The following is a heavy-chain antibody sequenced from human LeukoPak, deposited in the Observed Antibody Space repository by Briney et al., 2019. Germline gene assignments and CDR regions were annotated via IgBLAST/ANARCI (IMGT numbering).Heavy chain of an antibody. V-gene: IGHV3-48*03. CDR1: GFTFSSYE. CDR3: ARVGTQGYFDY. D-gene: IGHD1-1*01. J-gene: IGHJ4*02. CDR2: ISSSGSPM. Sequence: EPGGSLRLSCAASGFTFSSYEMNWVRQAPGKGLEWDSYISSSGSPMYYADSVKGRFTISRDNAKNSLYLQMNSLRAEDTAVYYCARVGTQGYFDYWGQGTLVTVSS.